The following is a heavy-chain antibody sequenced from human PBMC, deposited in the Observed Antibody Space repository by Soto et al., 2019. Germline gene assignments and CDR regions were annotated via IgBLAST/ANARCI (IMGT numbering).Heavy chain of an antibody. V-gene: IGHV1-18*01. CDR2: ISAYNGNT. J-gene: IGHJ5*02. CDR3: ASEGGYDFDNWFDP. CDR1: GYTFTSYG. Sequence: ASVKVSCKASGYTFTSYGISWVRQAPGQGLEWMGWISAYNGNTNYAQKLQGRVTMTTDTSTSTAYMELRSLRSDDTAVYYCASEGGYDFDNWFDPWGKGTRVTVSS. D-gene: IGHD5-12*01.